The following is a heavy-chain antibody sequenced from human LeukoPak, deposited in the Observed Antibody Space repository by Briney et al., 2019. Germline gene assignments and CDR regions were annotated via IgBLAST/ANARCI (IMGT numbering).Heavy chain of an antibody. D-gene: IGHD1-26*01. CDR3: ARKQVGADFDY. CDR1: GFTFGSYL. CDR2: ISSDGSDT. Sequence: PGGSLGLSCTASGFTFGSYLMHWVRQAPGKGLVWVSRISSDGSDTTYADSVKGRFTISRDSAKNTLYLQMNSLRVEDTAVYYCARKQVGADFDYWGQGILVTVSS. J-gene: IGHJ4*02. V-gene: IGHV3-74*01.